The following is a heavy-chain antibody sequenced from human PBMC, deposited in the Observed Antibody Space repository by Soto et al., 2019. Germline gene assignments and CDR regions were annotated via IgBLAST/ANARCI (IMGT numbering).Heavy chain of an antibody. CDR2: VSSSGSTI. CDR1: GFTFSDYY. CDR3: ARGINYDFWSGQPYGMDV. D-gene: IGHD3-3*01. J-gene: IGHJ6*02. Sequence: GVSLRLSCAASGFTFSDYYMSWIRQAPGKGLEWVSYVSSSGSTIYYADSVKGRFTISRDNAKNSLYLQMNSLRAEDTAVYYCARGINYDFWSGQPYGMDVCGQGTTVIVSS. V-gene: IGHV3-11*01.